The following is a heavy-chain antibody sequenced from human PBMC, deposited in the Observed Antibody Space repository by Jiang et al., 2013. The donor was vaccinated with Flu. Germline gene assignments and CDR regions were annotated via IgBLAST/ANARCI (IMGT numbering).Heavy chain of an antibody. D-gene: IGHD3-9*01. CDR3: ASTRNYFDVAGYHY. J-gene: IGHJ4*02. CDR2: IDQSGST. Sequence: IGEIDQSGSTHYNASLKSRVTISVDTSKNQFSLKLDSVTAADTAVYYCASTRNYFDVAGYHYWGQGTLVTVSS. V-gene: IGHV4-34*01.